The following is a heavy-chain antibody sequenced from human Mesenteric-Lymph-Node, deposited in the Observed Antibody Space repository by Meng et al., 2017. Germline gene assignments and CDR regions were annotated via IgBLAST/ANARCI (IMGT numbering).Heavy chain of an antibody. J-gene: IGHJ4*02. D-gene: IGHD6-13*01. V-gene: IGHV4-34*01. Sequence: SETLSLTCSVSGDSISGYYWSWIRQPPGKGLEWIGEINHSGSTNYNPSLKSRVTISVDTSKNQFSLKLSSVTAADTAVYYCARVGGIGSSSWYYGYWGQGTLVTVSS. CDR3: ARVGGIGSSSWYYGY. CDR1: GDSISGYY. CDR2: INHSGST.